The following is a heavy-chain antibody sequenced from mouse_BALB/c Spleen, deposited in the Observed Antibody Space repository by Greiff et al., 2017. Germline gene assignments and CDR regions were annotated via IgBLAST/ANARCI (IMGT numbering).Heavy chain of an antibody. Sequence: EVQLQQSGPELVKPGASVKMSCKASGYTFTSYVMHWVKQKPGQGLEWIGYINPYNDGTKYNEKFKGKATLTSDKSSSTAYMELSSLTSEDSAVYYCAYEYDGLWFAYWGQGTLVTVSA. CDR1: GYTFTSYV. V-gene: IGHV1-14*01. CDR3: AYEYDGLWFAY. J-gene: IGHJ3*01. CDR2: INPYNDGT. D-gene: IGHD2-4*01.